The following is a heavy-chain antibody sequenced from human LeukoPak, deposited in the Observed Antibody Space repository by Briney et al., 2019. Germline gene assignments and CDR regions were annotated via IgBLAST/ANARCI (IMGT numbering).Heavy chain of an antibody. CDR3: ARVGSSYYDFSLFDP. CDR2: IYYSGST. J-gene: IGHJ5*02. Sequence: PSETLSLTCTVSGGSLSTDYWSWVRQPPGEGLGWVGYIYYSGSTRYNPSLKSRVTISVDTSKNQVSLKLSSVTAADTAVYYCARVGSSYYDFSLFDPWGQGTLVTVSS. V-gene: IGHV4-59*12. CDR1: GGSLSTDY. D-gene: IGHD3-3*01.